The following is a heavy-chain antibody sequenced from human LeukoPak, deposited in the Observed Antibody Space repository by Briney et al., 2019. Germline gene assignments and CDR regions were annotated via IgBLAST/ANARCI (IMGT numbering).Heavy chain of an antibody. Sequence: SETLSLTCSVSGYSISSGKYWAWIRQTPGKGLEWIGSIYESGSTYYTPSLKSRVTMSVDTSKNQFSLSLTSVTATDTAVSFCARARGIRGDNISPDYGAKEIKVTVSS. CDR3: ARARGIRGDNISPDY. V-gene: IGHV4-38-2*02. J-gene: IGHJ4*02. CDR1: GYSISSGKY. D-gene: IGHD2-21*01. CDR2: IYESGST.